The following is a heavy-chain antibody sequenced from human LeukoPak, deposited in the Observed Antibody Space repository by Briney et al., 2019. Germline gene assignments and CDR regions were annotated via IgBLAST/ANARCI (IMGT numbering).Heavy chain of an antibody. CDR2: INHSGST. J-gene: IGHJ6*04. D-gene: IGHD3-10*01. Sequence: SETLSLTCAVYGGSFSGYYWGWIRQPPGKGLEWLGEINHSGSTNYNPSLKSRVTISVDTSKNQFSLKLSSVTAADTAVYYCARRYGSGSYYYYYGMDVWGKGTTVTVSS. CDR1: GGSFSGYY. V-gene: IGHV4-34*01. CDR3: ARRYGSGSYYYYYGMDV.